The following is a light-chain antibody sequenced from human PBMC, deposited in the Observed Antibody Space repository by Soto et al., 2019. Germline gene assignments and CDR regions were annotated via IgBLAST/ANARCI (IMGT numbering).Light chain of an antibody. J-gene: IGKJ2*01. V-gene: IGKV3-20*01. CDR2: GAS. CDR3: QQCGPSLKYT. Sequence: EIVLTQSPGTLSLSPGERATLSCRASQTVTGSYLAWYQQKPGQAPRLLIYGASNRATGIPDRFSGSGSGTYFTLTISRVEPADFAVYYCQQCGPSLKYTFGQGTKLEI. CDR1: QTVTGSY.